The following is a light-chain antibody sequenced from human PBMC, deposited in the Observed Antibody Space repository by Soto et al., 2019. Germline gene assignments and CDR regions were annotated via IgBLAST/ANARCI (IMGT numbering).Light chain of an antibody. CDR1: QSANTT. V-gene: IGKV3-15*01. CDR2: GAS. Sequence: EIVMTQSPGTLSVSPGERVTLSCRASQSANTTLAWYQQKVGQAPRLLIYGASTRATGLSARFSGSGSGTEFTLTISSMQSEDFAVYYCQQYNNWPPITFGQGTRLDIK. CDR3: QQYNNWPPIT. J-gene: IGKJ5*01.